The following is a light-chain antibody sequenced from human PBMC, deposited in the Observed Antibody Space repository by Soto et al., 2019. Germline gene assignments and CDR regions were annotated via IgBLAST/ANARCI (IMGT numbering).Light chain of an antibody. V-gene: IGKV1-5*03. CDR1: QSISSW. CDR3: QQYNSYSPT. CDR2: KAS. Sequence: DIQMTQSPSTLSASVGDRVTITCRASQSISSWLAWYQQKPGKAPKLLIYKASSLESGVPSRFSGRGSGTEFTLPSSSLQPGDFATYYCQQYNSYSPTFGQGTKVEIK. J-gene: IGKJ1*01.